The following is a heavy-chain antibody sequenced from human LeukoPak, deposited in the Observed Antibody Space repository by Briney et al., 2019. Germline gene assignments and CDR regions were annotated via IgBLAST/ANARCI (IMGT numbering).Heavy chain of an antibody. J-gene: IGHJ5*02. CDR3: AREGLNMVRGVIPKGAWGWFDP. CDR1: GFTFDDYG. D-gene: IGHD3-10*01. V-gene: IGHV3-20*04. Sequence: GGSLRLSCAASGFTFDDYGMSWVRQAPGKGLEWVSGINLNGGSTGYADSVKGRFTISRDNAKNSLYLQMNSLRAEDTALYYCAREGLNMVRGVIPKGAWGWFDPWGQGTLVTVPS. CDR2: INLNGGST.